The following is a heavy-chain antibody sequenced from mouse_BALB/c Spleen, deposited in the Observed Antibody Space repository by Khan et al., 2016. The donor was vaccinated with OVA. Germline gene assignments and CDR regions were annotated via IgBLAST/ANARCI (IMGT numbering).Heavy chain of an antibody. CDR1: GYSFTGYF. V-gene: IGHV1-20*02. J-gene: IGHJ2*01. D-gene: IGHD6-1*01. Sequence: VQLQQSGPELVRPGASVKISCTASGYSFTGYFMNWVMQSHGKSLEWIGSINPHIGETFYNQRFKDKATLTVDESSSTAHMELRSLASEDSAVYYCTRIYRSDFDYWGQGTTLTVSS. CDR3: TRIYRSDFDY. CDR2: INPHIGET.